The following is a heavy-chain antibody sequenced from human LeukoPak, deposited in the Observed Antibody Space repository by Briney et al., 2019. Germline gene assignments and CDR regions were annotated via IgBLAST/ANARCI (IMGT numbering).Heavy chain of an antibody. D-gene: IGHD2-15*01. CDR3: ARVTRKINVVPVDY. J-gene: IGHJ4*02. CDR1: GFTFSSYS. Sequence: GGSLRLSCAASGFTFSSYSMNWVRQAPGKGLEWVSYISSSSSTIYYADSVKGRFTISRDNAKNSLYLQMNSLRDEDTAVYYCARVTRKINVVPVDYWGQGTLVTVSS. V-gene: IGHV3-48*02. CDR2: ISSSSSTI.